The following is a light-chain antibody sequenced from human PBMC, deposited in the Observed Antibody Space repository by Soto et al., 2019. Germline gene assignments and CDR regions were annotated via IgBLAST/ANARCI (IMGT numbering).Light chain of an antibody. CDR1: QSVSSSY. CDR3: QLYAGSPYT. CDR2: GAS. Sequence: EIVLTQSPGTLSLSPGERATLSCRASQSVSSSYLAWYQQKPGQAPRLLISGASRSATGIPDRFSGSGSGTDFTLTISRLEPDDFAVYYCQLYAGSPYTFGQGTKLEIK. V-gene: IGKV3-20*01. J-gene: IGKJ2*01.